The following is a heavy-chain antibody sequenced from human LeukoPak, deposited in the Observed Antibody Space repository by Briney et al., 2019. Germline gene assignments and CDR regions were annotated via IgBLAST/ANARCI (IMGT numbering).Heavy chain of an antibody. CDR2: INPSGGST. Sequence: ASVKVSCKASGYTFSSYGINWVRQAPGQGLEWMGIINPSGGSTSYAQKFQGRVTMTRDTSTSTVYMYLSSLRSEDTAVYYCARDSLYGVVDYWGQGTLVTVSS. D-gene: IGHD4-17*01. J-gene: IGHJ4*02. CDR3: ARDSLYGVVDY. V-gene: IGHV1-46*01. CDR1: GYTFSSYG.